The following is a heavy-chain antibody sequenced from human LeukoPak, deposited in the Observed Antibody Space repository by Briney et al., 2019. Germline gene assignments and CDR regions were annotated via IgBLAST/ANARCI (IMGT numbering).Heavy chain of an antibody. V-gene: IGHV1-46*01. CDR1: GYTFTSYY. J-gene: IGHJ6*02. CDR3: ARAGIQLWFGDYYYYGMDV. Sequence: ASVKVSCKASGYTFTSYYMHWVRQAPGQGLEWMGIINPSGGSTSYAQKFQGRVTMTRDTSTSTVYMELSSLRSEDTAVYYCARAGIQLWFGDYYYYGMDVWGQGTTVTVSS. CDR2: INPSGGST. D-gene: IGHD5-18*01.